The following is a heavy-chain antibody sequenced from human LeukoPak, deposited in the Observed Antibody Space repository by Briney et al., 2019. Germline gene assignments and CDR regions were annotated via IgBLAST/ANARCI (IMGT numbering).Heavy chain of an antibody. D-gene: IGHD2-15*01. CDR2: INPSGGST. CDR1: GYTFTSYY. V-gene: IGHV1-46*01. Sequence: ASVKVSCKASGYTFTSYYMHWVRQAPGQGLEWMGIINPSGGSTSYAQKFQGRVTMTRDTSTSTVYMELSSLRSEDTAVYYCARVGEGYCSGGSRPFDYWGQGTLVTVSS. CDR3: ARVGEGYCSGGSRPFDY. J-gene: IGHJ4*02.